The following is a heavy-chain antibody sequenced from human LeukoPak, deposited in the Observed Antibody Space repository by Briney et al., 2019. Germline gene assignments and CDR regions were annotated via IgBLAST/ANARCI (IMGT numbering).Heavy chain of an antibody. V-gene: IGHV4-34*01. D-gene: IGHD2-15*01. CDR1: GGSFSGYY. CDR2: INHSGST. CDR3: ARGQPGYCSGGSCYSGWFDY. Sequence: SETLSLTCAVYGGSFSGYYWSWIRQPPGKGLEWIGEINHSGSTNYNPSLKSRVTISVDTSKNQFSLKLSSVTAADTAVYYCARGQPGYCSGGSCYSGWFDYWGQGTLVTVSS. J-gene: IGHJ4*02.